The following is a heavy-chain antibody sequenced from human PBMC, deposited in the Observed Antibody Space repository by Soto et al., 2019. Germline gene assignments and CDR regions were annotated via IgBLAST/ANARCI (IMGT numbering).Heavy chain of an antibody. Sequence: QVQLVQSGAEVKKPGSSVKVSCKASGGTFSSYAISWVRQAPGQGLEWMGGIIPIFGTANYAQKFQGRVTITADESTRTDYMELSSLRSEDTAVYYCARDLTGTTGYYYYYGMDVWGQGTTVTVSS. CDR2: IIPIFGTA. D-gene: IGHD1-7*01. V-gene: IGHV1-69*01. J-gene: IGHJ6*02. CDR1: GGTFSSYA. CDR3: ARDLTGTTGYYYYYGMDV.